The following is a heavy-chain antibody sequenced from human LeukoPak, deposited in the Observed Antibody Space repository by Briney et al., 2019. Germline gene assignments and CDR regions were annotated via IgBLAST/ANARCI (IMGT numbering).Heavy chain of an antibody. CDR1: GFTFSNAW. V-gene: IGHV3-15*01. Sequence: GGSLRLSCAASGFTFSNAWMAWVRQGPGKGLEWLGRIKSKTDGETADYAAPVRGRFFISRDDRKDTLYVEINSLKTEDTGIYYCTIVLRPYRGSGYRNWFDPWGRGTLVTVSS. CDR3: TIVLRPYRGSGYRNWFDP. J-gene: IGHJ5*02. D-gene: IGHD3-22*01. CDR2: IKSKTDGETA.